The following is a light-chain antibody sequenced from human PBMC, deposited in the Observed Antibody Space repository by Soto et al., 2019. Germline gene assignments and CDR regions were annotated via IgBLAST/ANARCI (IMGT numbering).Light chain of an antibody. CDR3: QQYSSHPRGDT. J-gene: IGKJ2*01. CDR2: DAY. CDR1: QSVSTY. Sequence: EIVLTQSPGTLSLSPGERATLSCRASQSVSTYFAWYQHKPGPAPRLLIYDAYNTATGIPDRFSGSGSGTDLTLTISSLEPEDVAVVYCQQYSSHPRGDTFGQGTKLEIK. V-gene: IGKV3-20*01.